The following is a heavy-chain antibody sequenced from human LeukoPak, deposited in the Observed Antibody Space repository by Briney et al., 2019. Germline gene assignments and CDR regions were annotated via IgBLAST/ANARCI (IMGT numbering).Heavy chain of an antibody. Sequence: ASVKVSCKASGYTFTSYGISWVRQAPGQGLEWMGWISAYNGNTNYAQKFQGRVTMTTDTSTSTAYMELRSLRSDDTAVYYCARARIVGATTEEDYWGQGTLVTVSS. V-gene: IGHV1-18*01. CDR2: ISAYNGNT. CDR1: GYTFTSYG. CDR3: ARARIVGATTEEDY. J-gene: IGHJ4*02. D-gene: IGHD1-26*01.